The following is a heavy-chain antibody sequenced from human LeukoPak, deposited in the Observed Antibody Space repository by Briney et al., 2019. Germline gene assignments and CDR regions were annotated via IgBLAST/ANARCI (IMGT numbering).Heavy chain of an antibody. CDR1: GGSISSSSYH. D-gene: IGHD6-13*01. J-gene: IGHJ4*02. CDR3: ARGRAASLY. Sequence: SETLSLTCTVSGGSISSSSYHWSWIRQPPGKGLEWIGYIYSSGNTNYNPSLKSRVTMSVDTSKNQFSLKVSSVTAADTAVYYCARGRAASLYWGQGTLVTVSS. V-gene: IGHV4-61*01. CDR2: IYSSGNT.